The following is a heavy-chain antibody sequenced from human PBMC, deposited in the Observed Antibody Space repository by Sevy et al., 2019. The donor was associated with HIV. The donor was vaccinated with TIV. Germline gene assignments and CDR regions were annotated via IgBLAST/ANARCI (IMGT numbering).Heavy chain of an antibody. J-gene: IGHJ6*02. CDR3: AKGFCSGGSCPGDYYYYGMDV. D-gene: IGHD2-15*01. CDR2: ISGSGRYT. Sequence: GGSLRLSCAASGFTFSTYAMNWVRQAPGKGLEWVSSISGSGRYTYYTDSVEGRFTISRDSSKNTLYLQMNSLRADDTAVYYCAKGFCSGGSCPGDYYYYGMDVWGQGTTVTVSS. V-gene: IGHV3-23*01. CDR1: GFTFSTYA.